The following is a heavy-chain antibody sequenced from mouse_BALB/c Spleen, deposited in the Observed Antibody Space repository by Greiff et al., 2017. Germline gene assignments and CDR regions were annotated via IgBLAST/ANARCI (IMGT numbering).Heavy chain of an antibody. J-gene: IGHJ1*01. CDR2: ISSGGSYT. D-gene: IGHD2-4*01. Sequence: DVLLVESGGGLVKPGGSLKLSCAASGFTFSSYAMSWVRQSPEKRLEWVAEISSGGSYTYYPDTVTGRFTISRDNAKNTLYLEMSSLRSEDTAMYYCERRSTMITRWYFDVWGAGTTVTVSS. V-gene: IGHV5-9-4*01. CDR3: ERRSTMITRWYFDV. CDR1: GFTFSSYA.